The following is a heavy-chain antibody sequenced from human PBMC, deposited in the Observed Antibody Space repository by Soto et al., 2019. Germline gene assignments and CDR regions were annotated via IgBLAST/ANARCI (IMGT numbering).Heavy chain of an antibody. CDR2: IIPIFGTA. CDR3: ARGGHYYYGMDV. V-gene: IGHV1-69*13. Sequence: SVKVSCKASGGTFSSYAISWVRQAPGQGLEWMGGIIPIFGTANYAQKFQGRVTITADESTSTAYMELSSLRSEDTAVYYCARGGHYYYGMDVWGQGTTVTVSS. J-gene: IGHJ6*02. CDR1: GGTFSSYA.